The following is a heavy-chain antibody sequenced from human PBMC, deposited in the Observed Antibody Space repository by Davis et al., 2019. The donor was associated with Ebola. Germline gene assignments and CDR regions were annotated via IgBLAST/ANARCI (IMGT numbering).Heavy chain of an antibody. J-gene: IGHJ6*02. V-gene: IGHV3-7*03. CDR1: GFTFSSYW. Sequence: GGSLRLSCAASGFTFSSYWMSWVRQAPGKGLEWVANIKQDGSEKYYVDSVKGRFTISRDNAKNSLYLQMNSLRAEDTAVYYCARVQRGYCSGGSCYSPYYYYGMDVWGQGTTVTVSS. CDR2: IKQDGSEK. D-gene: IGHD2-15*01. CDR3: ARVQRGYCSGGSCYSPYYYYGMDV.